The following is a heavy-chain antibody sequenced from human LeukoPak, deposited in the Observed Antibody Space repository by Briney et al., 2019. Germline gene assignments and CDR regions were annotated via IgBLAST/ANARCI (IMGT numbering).Heavy chain of an antibody. CDR2: ISGSGGST. CDR3: AKGVGTNKGGYYFDY. CDR1: GFAFSSFA. Sequence: PGGSLRLSCAASGFAFSSFAMSWVRQAPGKGLDRVSSISGSGGSTYYADSVKGRFTISRDSSKNTLYLQMNSLRAEDTAVYYCAKGVGTNKGGYYFDYWGQGTPVTVSS. J-gene: IGHJ4*02. V-gene: IGHV3-23*01. D-gene: IGHD1-26*01.